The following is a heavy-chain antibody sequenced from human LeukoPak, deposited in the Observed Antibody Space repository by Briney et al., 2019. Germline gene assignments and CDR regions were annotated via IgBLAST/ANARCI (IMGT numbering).Heavy chain of an antibody. J-gene: IGHJ4*02. CDR2: IDNDGYST. Sequence: GSLRLSCAASGFTFSNFWMHCVRQAPGKGLVWVSRIDNDGYSTTYAVCVKGRLPVSRDNAKNIWCLQMHGLRAEDSAVYYCARGFQGPDYWGQGTLVTVSS. CDR3: ARGFQGPDY. CDR1: GFTFSNFW. V-gene: IGHV3-74*01.